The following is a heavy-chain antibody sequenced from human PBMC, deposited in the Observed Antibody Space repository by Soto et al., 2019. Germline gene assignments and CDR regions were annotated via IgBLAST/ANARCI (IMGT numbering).Heavy chain of an antibody. CDR2: IYTTGSA. CDR1: GVSIKTYY. J-gene: IGHJ6*02. CDR3: ARHGGFWSGYYTPYYYYYGMDV. D-gene: IGHD3-3*01. Sequence: PSETLSLTCAVSGVSIKTYYWSWIRKPAGKGLEWIGRIYTTGSANHNPSLKSRVTMSVDTSKNQVSLKLTSVTAADAGVYYCARHGGFWSGYYTPYYYYYGMDVWGQGTTVTVSS. V-gene: IGHV4-4*07.